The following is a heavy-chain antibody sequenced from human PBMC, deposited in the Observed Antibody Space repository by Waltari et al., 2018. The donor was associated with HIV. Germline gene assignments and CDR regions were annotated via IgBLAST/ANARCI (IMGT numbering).Heavy chain of an antibody. J-gene: IGHJ3*02. D-gene: IGHD6-19*01. Sequence: QVQLVQSGAEVKKPGASVKVSCKASGYPFTGYYMHWVRQAPGQGLEWMGWINPNSGGTNYAQKFQGRVTMTRDTSISTAYMELSRLRSDDTAVYYCARDWQQWLVRGGAFDIWGQGTMVTVSS. V-gene: IGHV1-2*02. CDR2: INPNSGGT. CDR1: GYPFTGYY. CDR3: ARDWQQWLVRGGAFDI.